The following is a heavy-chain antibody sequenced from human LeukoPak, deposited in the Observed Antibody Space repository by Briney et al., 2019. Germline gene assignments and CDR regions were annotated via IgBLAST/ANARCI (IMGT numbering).Heavy chain of an antibody. Sequence: GGSLRLSCTASGFTFGDYAMSWFRQAPGKGLEWVGFIRSKAYGGTTEYAASVKGRFTISRDDSKSIAYLQMNSLKTEDTAVYYCTRDVDIVVVVAATPVDYWGQGTLVTVSS. D-gene: IGHD2-15*01. J-gene: IGHJ4*02. CDR2: IRSKAYGGTT. CDR1: GFTFGDYA. V-gene: IGHV3-49*03. CDR3: TRDVDIVVVVAATPVDY.